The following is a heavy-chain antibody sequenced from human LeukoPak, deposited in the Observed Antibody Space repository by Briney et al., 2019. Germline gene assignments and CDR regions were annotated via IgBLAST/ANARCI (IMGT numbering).Heavy chain of an antibody. D-gene: IGHD6-13*01. CDR1: GFTFSSYS. Sequence: PGGSLRLSCAASGFTFSSYSMNWVRQAPGKGLEWVSYISSSSSTIYYADSVKGRFTISRDNAKNSLYLQMNSLRAEDTAVYYCARATAAGPLDYWGQGTLVTVSS. J-gene: IGHJ4*02. CDR2: ISSSSSTI. V-gene: IGHV3-48*01. CDR3: ARATAAGPLDY.